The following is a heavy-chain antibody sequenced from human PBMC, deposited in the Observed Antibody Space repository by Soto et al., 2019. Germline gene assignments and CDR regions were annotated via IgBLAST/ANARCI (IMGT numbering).Heavy chain of an antibody. V-gene: IGHV4-59*01. Sequence: SETLSLTCTVSGGSIRSYYWTRIRQPSGKGLEWIGYIYYSGSTAYNPSLKSRVTISLDMSKSQFSLRLSSVTAADTAVYYCVREQGHSFDYWGQGTLVTVSS. CDR2: IYYSGST. CDR1: GGSIRSYY. J-gene: IGHJ4*02. CDR3: VREQGHSFDY.